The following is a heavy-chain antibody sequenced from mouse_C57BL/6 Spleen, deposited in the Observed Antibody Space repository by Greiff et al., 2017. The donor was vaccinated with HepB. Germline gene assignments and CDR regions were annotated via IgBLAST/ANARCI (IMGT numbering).Heavy chain of an antibody. V-gene: IGHV14-4*01. D-gene: IGHD2-4*01. CDR1: GFNIKDDY. J-gene: IGHJ3*01. CDR3: TTQGDYDGDWFAY. CDR2: IDPENGDT. Sequence: VQLQQSGAELVRPGASVKLSCTASGFNIKDDYMHWVKQRPEQGLEWIGWIDPENGDTEYASKFQGKATITADTSSNTAYLQLSSLTSEDTAVYYCTTQGDYDGDWFAYWGQGTLVTVSA.